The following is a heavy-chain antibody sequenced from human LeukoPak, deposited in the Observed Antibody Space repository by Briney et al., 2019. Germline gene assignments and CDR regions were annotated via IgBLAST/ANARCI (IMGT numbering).Heavy chain of an antibody. CDR1: GFTFSSYG. D-gene: IGHD2-2*01. Sequence: PGGSLRPSCAASGFTFSSYGMHWVRQAPGKGLEWVAVISYDGSNKYYADSVKGRFTISRDNSKNTLYLQMNSLRAEDTAVYYCAKDRLPAAIPEYFDYWGQGTLVTVSS. CDR2: ISYDGSNK. J-gene: IGHJ4*02. V-gene: IGHV3-30*18. CDR3: AKDRLPAAIPEYFDY.